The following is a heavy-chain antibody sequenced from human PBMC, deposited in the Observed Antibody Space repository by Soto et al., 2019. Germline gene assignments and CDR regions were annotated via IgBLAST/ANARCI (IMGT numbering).Heavy chain of an antibody. CDR3: AKTGPGGLCSAISYPDF. CDR1: GFTFSTYA. Sequence: QVHLVESGGGVVQPGQSLRLSCAASGFTFSTYAMHWFRQAPGKGLEWVAIISYDSINKYYADSVKGRFTISRDNSKNTLYLQMTRRRADDTAVYYSAKTGPGGLCSAISYPDFWGQGNMVTVSS. D-gene: IGHD2-15*01. V-gene: IGHV3-30*18. CDR2: ISYDSINK. J-gene: IGHJ4*02.